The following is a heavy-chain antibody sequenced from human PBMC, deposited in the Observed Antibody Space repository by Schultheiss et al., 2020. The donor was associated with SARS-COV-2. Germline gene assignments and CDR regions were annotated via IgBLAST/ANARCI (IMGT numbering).Heavy chain of an antibody. CDR1: GFTFSSYW. D-gene: IGHD3-10*01. CDR2: INSDGSST. CDR3: AREYYYGSGTGLYYYGMDV. J-gene: IGHJ6*02. V-gene: IGHV3-74*01. Sequence: GGSLRLSCAASGFTFSSYWMHWVRQAPGKGLVWVSRINSDGSSTSYADSVKGRFTISRDNAKNTLYLQMNSLRAEDTAVYYCAREYYYGSGTGLYYYGMDVWGQGTTVTVSS.